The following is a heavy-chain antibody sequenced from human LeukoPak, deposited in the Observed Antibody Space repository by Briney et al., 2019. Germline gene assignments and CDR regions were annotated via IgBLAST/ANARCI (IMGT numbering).Heavy chain of an antibody. J-gene: IGHJ4*02. CDR3: AKDPHYYGSGSFDY. D-gene: IGHD3-10*01. V-gene: IGHV3-23*01. CDR2: ISGSGGST. Sequence: GGSLRLSCAASGFTFSSYAMSWVRQAPGKGLEWVSAISGSGGSTYYADSVKGRFTISRDNSKNTLYLQMNSLRAEDTPVYYCAKDPHYYGSGSFDYWGQGTLVTVSS. CDR1: GFTFSSYA.